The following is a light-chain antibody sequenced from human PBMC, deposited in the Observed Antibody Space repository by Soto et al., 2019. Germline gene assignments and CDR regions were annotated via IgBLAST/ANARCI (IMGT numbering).Light chain of an antibody. Sequence: EIVMTQSPATLSLSPGERAALSCRASQSINSELAWYQQKPGQPPRLLIYGASTRATGVPARFTGSESGSEFTLSISGLHSEYFAVYYCQQGHNWPLTFDQVTRLVI. CDR1: QSINSE. CDR3: QQGHNWPLT. V-gene: IGKV3-15*01. CDR2: GAS. J-gene: IGKJ2*01.